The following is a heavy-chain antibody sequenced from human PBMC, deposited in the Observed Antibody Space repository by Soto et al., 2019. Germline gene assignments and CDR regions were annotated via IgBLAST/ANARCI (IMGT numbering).Heavy chain of an antibody. Sequence: EVQLLESGGGLVQPGGSLRLSCAASGFTFSSYAMSWVRQAPGKGLEWFSAISGSGGSTYYADCVKGRVTTSRDNSKHTLYLQMNSLRSEDTAVYYCAKGVLQTNDAFDIWGQGTMVTVSS. CDR3: AKGVLQTNDAFDI. J-gene: IGHJ3*02. CDR2: ISGSGGST. CDR1: GFTFSSYA. D-gene: IGHD1-1*01. V-gene: IGHV3-23*01.